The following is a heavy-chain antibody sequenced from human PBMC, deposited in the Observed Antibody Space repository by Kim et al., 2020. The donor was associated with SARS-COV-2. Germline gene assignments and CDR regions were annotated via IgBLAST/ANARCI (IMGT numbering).Heavy chain of an antibody. V-gene: IGHV1-46*01. CDR2: INPSGGST. CDR1: GYTFTSYY. J-gene: IGHJ6*03. Sequence: ASVNVSCKASGYTFTSYYMHWVRQAPGQGLEWMGIINPSGGSTSYAQKFQGRVTMTRDTSTSTVYMELSSLRSEDTAVYYCARDLKGRPGIAVEDEWELLRADYYYYYRDVWGKGTTVTVSS. D-gene: IGHD6-19*01. CDR3: ARDLKGRPGIAVEDEWELLRADYYYYYRDV.